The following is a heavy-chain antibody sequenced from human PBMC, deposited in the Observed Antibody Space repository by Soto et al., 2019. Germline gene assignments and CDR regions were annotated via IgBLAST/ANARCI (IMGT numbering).Heavy chain of an antibody. CDR3: ARDGDIVVVPASPPSYYGMDV. V-gene: IGHV6-1*01. CDR2: TYYRSKWYN. J-gene: IGHJ6*02. CDR1: GDSVSSNSAA. D-gene: IGHD2-2*01. Sequence: PSQTLSLTFAISGDSVSSNSAAWNLIRQSPSRGLEWLGRTYYRSKWYNDYAVSVKSRITLKPDTSKNQFSLQLNSVTPEDTAVYYCARDGDIVVVPASPPSYYGMDVSGQGTTVTVSS.